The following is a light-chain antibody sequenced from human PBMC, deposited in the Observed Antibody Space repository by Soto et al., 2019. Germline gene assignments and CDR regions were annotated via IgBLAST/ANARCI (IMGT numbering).Light chain of an antibody. CDR1: QSVSNNY. Sequence: EIVFTQSPGTLSLSPGEMATLSFMASQSVSNNYLAWYQQKPGQAPRLLIYGASNRATGIPDRFSGSGSGTDFTLTISRLEPEDFAVYYCQQYGSSGTFGQGTKVDIK. CDR2: GAS. J-gene: IGKJ1*01. V-gene: IGKV3-20*01. CDR3: QQYGSSGT.